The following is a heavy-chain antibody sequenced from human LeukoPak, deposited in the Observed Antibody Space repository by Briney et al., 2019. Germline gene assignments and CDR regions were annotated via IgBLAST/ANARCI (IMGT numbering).Heavy chain of an antibody. V-gene: IGHV4-34*01. J-gene: IGHJ5*02. D-gene: IGHD3-22*01. CDR2: INHSGST. CDR1: GGSFSGYY. Sequence: SETLSLTCAVYGGSFSGYYWSWIRQPPGKGLEWIGEINHSGSTNYNPSLKSRVTISVDTSKNQFSLKLSSVTAADTAVYYCARGLYYYDSSGYYSNWFDPWGQGTLVTVSS. CDR3: ARGLYYYDSSGYYSNWFDP.